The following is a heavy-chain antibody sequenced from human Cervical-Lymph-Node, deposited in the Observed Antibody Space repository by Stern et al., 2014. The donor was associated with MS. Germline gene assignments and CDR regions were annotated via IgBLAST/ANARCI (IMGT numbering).Heavy chain of an antibody. Sequence: VQLVESGAEVKKPGSSVKVSCKASGTTFSTYGINWVRQAPGQGLECMGGLIPVFGTPNNAQKFKARVTITADEATSTAYMELSSLKSDDTAMYYCAPEGWFDPWGQGTLVTVSS. CDR3: APEGWFDP. CDR2: LIPVFGTP. J-gene: IGHJ5*02. V-gene: IGHV1-69*01. CDR1: GTTFSTYG.